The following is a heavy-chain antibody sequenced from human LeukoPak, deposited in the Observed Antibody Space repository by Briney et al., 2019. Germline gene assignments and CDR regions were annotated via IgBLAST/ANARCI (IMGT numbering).Heavy chain of an antibody. V-gene: IGHV3-30-3*01. J-gene: IGHJ4*02. CDR1: GFTFSSYA. CDR2: ISYDGSNK. CDR3: ARFSLLGR. Sequence: GGSLRLSCAASGFTFSSYAMHWVRQAPGKGLEWVAVISYDGSNKYYADSVKGRFTISRDNSKNTLYLQMNSLRAEDTAVYYCARFSLLGRWGQGTLVTVSS.